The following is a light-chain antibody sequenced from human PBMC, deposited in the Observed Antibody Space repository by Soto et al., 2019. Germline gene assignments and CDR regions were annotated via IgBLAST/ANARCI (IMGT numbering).Light chain of an antibody. CDR2: AAS. CDR1: QSISNW. Sequence: DIQMTQSPSSVSASVGDRVTITCRASQSISNWLAWYQQKAGKVPKLLIYAASTLQSGVPSRFSGSQSGTDFTLTISSLQPEDFATYYCQQANRFPYTFGQGTNLEIK. J-gene: IGKJ2*01. V-gene: IGKV1-12*01. CDR3: QQANRFPYT.